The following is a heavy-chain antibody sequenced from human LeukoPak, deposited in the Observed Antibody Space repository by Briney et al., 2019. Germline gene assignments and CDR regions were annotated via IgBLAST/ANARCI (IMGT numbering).Heavy chain of an antibody. D-gene: IGHD2-2*02. Sequence: ASVKVSCKASGYTFTGYYMHWVRQAPGQGLEWMGWINPNSGGTNYAQKFQGRVTMTRDTSISTAYMELSRLRSDDTAVYYCARMQFVVVPAAIGYWGRGTLVTVSS. CDR2: INPNSGGT. V-gene: IGHV1-2*02. CDR3: ARMQFVVVPAAIGY. CDR1: GYTFTGYY. J-gene: IGHJ4*02.